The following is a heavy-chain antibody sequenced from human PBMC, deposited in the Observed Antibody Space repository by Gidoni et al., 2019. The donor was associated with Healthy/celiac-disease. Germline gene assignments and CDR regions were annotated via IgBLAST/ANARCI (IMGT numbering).Heavy chain of an antibody. V-gene: IGHV4-34*01. J-gene: IGHJ4*02. D-gene: IGHD3-10*01. Sequence: QVQLQQWGAGLLKPSEPLSLTCAVYGGSFSGYYWSWIRQPPGKGLEGIGEINHSGSTNYNPSLKSRGTISVDTSKNQFSLKLSSVTAADTAVYYCARVRYYGSGSYLVYDYFDYWGQGTLVTVSS. CDR1: GGSFSGYY. CDR2: INHSGST. CDR3: ARVRYYGSGSYLVYDYFDY.